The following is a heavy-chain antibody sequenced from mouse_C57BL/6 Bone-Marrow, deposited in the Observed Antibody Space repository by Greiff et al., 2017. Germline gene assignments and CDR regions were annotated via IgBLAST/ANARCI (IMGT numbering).Heavy chain of an antibody. V-gene: IGHV1-81*01. D-gene: IGHD1-1*01. Sequence: ESGAELARPGASVKLSCKASGYTFTSYGISWVKQRTGQGLEWIGEIYPRSGNTYYNEKFKGKATLTADKSSSTAYMELRSLTSEDSAVYFCARDYYGRYYYAMDYWGQGTSVTVSS. CDR1: GYTFTSYG. CDR2: IYPRSGNT. J-gene: IGHJ4*01. CDR3: ARDYYGRYYYAMDY.